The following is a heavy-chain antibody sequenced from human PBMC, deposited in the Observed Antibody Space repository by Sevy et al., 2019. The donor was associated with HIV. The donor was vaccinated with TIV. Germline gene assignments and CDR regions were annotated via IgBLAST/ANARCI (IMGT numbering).Heavy chain of an antibody. D-gene: IGHD2-21*02. CDR3: ARGGGYCGGDCYSIDY. J-gene: IGHJ4*02. CDR2: IWYDGTIK. CDR1: GFTFSSYV. Sequence: GGSLRLSCAASGFTFSSYVMHWVRQAPGKGLEWVALIWYDGTIKYYADSVKGRFTISRDNSKDTLFQQMNSLTPDDTAVYYCARGGGYCGGDCYSIDYWGQGALVTVSS. V-gene: IGHV3-33*08.